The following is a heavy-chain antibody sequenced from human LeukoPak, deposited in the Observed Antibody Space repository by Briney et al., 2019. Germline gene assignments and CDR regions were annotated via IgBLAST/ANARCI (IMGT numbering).Heavy chain of an antibody. CDR3: TAYYDFLTGYNTRRDY. V-gene: IGHV3-15*01. Sequence: GGSLRLSCAASGFTFSSYWMSWVRQAPGNGLEWIGRIRGKNDGGTTDYAAPVKGKFTISRDDSKSTLYLHMSSLTTEDTAIYYCTAYYDFLTGYNTRRDYWGRGTLVTVSP. J-gene: IGHJ4*02. D-gene: IGHD3-9*01. CDR2: IRGKNDGGTT. CDR1: GFTFSSYW.